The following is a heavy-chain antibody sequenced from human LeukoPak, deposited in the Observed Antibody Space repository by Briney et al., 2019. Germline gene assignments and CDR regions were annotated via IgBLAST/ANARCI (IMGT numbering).Heavy chain of an antibody. V-gene: IGHV4-34*01. CDR1: GGSFSGYY. Sequence: SETLSLTCAVYGGSFSGYYWSWIRQPPGKGLEWIGEINHSGSTNYNPSLKSRVTISVDTTKNQFSLKLSSVTAADTAVYYCARGWPQTHGRYSSSWYYFDYWGQGTLVTVSS. J-gene: IGHJ4*02. D-gene: IGHD6-13*01. CDR2: INHSGST. CDR3: ARGWPQTHGRYSSSWYYFDY.